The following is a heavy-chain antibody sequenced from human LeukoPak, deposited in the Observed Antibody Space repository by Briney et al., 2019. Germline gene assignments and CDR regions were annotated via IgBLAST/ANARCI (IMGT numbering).Heavy chain of an antibody. V-gene: IGHV3-74*01. J-gene: IGHJ3*02. Sequence: PGGSLRLSCAASGFTFSSYWMHWVRQAPGQGLVWVSRIKSGGSSTAYADSVKGRFTISRDNAKNTLSLQMNSLRAEDTAVYYCVKEGVVCSSTSCYLVAFDIWGQGTMVTVSS. D-gene: IGHD2-2*01. CDR1: GFTFSSYW. CDR3: VKEGVVCSSTSCYLVAFDI. CDR2: IKSGGSST.